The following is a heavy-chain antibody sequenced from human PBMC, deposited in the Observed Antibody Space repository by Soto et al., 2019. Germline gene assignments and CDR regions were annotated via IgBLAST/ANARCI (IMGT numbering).Heavy chain of an antibody. CDR3: ARGSGPCGFDY. V-gene: IGHV1-46*03. CDR2: INPSGGST. Sequence: QVQLVQSGAEVKKPGASVKVSCKASGYTFTSYYMHWVRQAPGQGLEWMGIINPSGGSTSYAQKFQGRVIMTRDTATSTFYMELSSLRSEDTAVYYCARGSGPCGFDYWGQGTLVTVSS. J-gene: IGHJ4*02. CDR1: GYTFTSYY. D-gene: IGHD3-10*01.